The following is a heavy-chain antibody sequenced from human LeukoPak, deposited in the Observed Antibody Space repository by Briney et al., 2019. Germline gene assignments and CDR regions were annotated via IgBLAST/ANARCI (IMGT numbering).Heavy chain of an antibody. Sequence: PGRSLRLSCAASTFTFSSYAVHWVRQAPGKGLEWVTVISSDGSNKYYADSVKGRFTISRDNSKNTLDLQMNSLRAEDTAVYYCARGPSARFFGVAKGAFDIWGQGTMVTVSS. V-gene: IGHV3-30*04. J-gene: IGHJ3*02. CDR1: TFTFSSYA. D-gene: IGHD3-3*01. CDR2: ISSDGSNK. CDR3: ARGPSARFFGVAKGAFDI.